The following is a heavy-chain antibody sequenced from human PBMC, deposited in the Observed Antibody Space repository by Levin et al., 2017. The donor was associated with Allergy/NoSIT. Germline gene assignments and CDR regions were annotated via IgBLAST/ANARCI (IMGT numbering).Heavy chain of an antibody. Sequence: SETLSLTCAVSGASISRSHWWSWVRQPPGKGLEWIGEIYRGESSDYNPSPKSRVTISVDLSQNQFSLRLTSVTAADTAIYYCARAPGRDGSFDAWGQGALVTVSS. CDR2: IYRGESS. V-gene: IGHV4-4*02. CDR3: ARAPGRDGSFDA. CDR1: GASISRSHW. D-gene: IGHD1-14*01. J-gene: IGHJ4*02.